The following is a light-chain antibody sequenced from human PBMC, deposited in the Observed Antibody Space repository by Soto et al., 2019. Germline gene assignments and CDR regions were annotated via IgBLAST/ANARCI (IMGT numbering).Light chain of an antibody. J-gene: IGKJ3*01. CDR1: QSVGSY. CDR2: DAS. Sequence: EIELTQSPAPLSLSPGERASISCRASQSVGSYFAWYQQQPGQAPRLLIYDASKRDTGIPARFSGSGSGTEFTLTISSREPEDFAISYCQLRSSWPLFTFGPGTRVDVK. CDR3: QLRSSWPLFT. V-gene: IGKV3-11*01.